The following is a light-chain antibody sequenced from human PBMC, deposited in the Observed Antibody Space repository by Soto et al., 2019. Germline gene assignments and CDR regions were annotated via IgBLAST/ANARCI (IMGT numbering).Light chain of an antibody. Sequence: QLVLTQPPSASASLGASVTLTCTLSSGYSNYKVDWYQQRPGKGPRFVMRVGTGGIVGSKGDGIPDRFSVLGSGLNRYLTIKNIQEEDGSDYHCGADHGSGSNFVYLVFGGGTKLTVL. CDR2: VGTGGIVG. CDR1: SGYSNYK. CDR3: GADHGSGSNFVYLV. V-gene: IGLV9-49*01. J-gene: IGLJ2*01.